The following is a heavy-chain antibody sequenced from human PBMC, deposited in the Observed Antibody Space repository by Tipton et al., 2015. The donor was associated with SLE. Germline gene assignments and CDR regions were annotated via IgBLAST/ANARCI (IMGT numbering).Heavy chain of an antibody. CDR3: ARLHGYSYGLNWFDP. CDR2: IYYTGTTT. V-gene: IGHV4-39*07. D-gene: IGHD5-18*01. J-gene: IGHJ5*02. Sequence: TLSLTCTVSGGSVSSSSKYWAWIRQPPGKGLELVGSIYYTGTTTHYNSFPKSRVTMSVDTSKNQFSLRLTSVIAADTAVYYCARLHGYSYGLNWFDPWGQGTLISVSS. CDR1: GGSVSSSSKY.